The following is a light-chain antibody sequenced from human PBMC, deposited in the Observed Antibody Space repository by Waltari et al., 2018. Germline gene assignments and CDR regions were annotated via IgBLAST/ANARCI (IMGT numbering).Light chain of an antibody. CDR3: QQYNNWPPGT. CDR1: QSIGSS. J-gene: IGKJ1*01. V-gene: IGKV3-15*01. Sequence: TVVTQSPVTLSVSPGERATLSCRTTQSIGSSLAWYQQKPGQAPRLLIYHASTRATGIPARFSGSGSETEFTLTISSLQSEDFAVYYCQQYNNWPPGTFGQGTKAEV. CDR2: HAS.